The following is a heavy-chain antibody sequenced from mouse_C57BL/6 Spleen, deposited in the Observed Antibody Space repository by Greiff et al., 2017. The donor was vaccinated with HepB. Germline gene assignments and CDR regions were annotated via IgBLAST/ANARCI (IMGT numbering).Heavy chain of an antibody. J-gene: IGHJ4*01. CDR3: ARYYSSYAMDY. Sequence: VKLKESGAELVRPGTSVKMSCKASGYTFTNYWIGWAKQRPGHGLEWIGDIYPGGGYTNYNEKFKGKATLTADKSSSTAYMQFSSLTSEDSAIYYCARYYSSYAMDYWGQGTSVTVSS. V-gene: IGHV1-63*01. D-gene: IGHD1-1*01. CDR1: GYTFTNYW. CDR2: IYPGGGYT.